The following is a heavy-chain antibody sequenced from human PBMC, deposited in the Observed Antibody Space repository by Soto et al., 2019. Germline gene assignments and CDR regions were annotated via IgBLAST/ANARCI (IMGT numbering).Heavy chain of an antibody. Sequence: QVQLVQSGAEEKKPGASVKVSCKASGYTFTSYGISWVRQAPGQGLDWMGWISAYNGNTNYAQKLQGRVTMTTDTSTSTAYMELRSLRSDDTAVYYCARDTRGFMITFGVYQPWRQGTLVTVSS. CDR1: GYTFTSYG. V-gene: IGHV1-18*01. CDR3: ARDTRGFMITFGVYQP. J-gene: IGHJ5*02. D-gene: IGHD3-16*01. CDR2: ISAYNGNT.